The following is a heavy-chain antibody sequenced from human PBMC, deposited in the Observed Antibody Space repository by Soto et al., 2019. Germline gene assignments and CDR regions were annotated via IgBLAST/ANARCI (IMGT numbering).Heavy chain of an antibody. CDR2: IKSNSDGGAA. J-gene: IGHJ4*02. CDR3: STDPPRYCSATSCYVGY. V-gene: IGHV3-15*07. CDR1: SFTFNNAW. D-gene: IGHD2-2*01. Sequence: EVFLVESGGGLVDPAGSLRLSCTGSSFTFNNAWINWVRQAPGKGLEWVGRIKSNSDGGAADYAAPVKGRFTISRDDSKQTVYLQMHSLRVEDTAVYYCSTDPPRYCSATSCYVGYWGQVTQVSVSS.